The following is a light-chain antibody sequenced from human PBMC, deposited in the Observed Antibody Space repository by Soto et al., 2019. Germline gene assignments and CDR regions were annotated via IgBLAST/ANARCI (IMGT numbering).Light chain of an antibody. CDR1: QSLLHSNGYNY. V-gene: IGKV2-28*01. CDR2: LGS. CDR3: MQALQTPRT. J-gene: IGKJ1*01. Sequence: DIVMTQSPRSLPVTPGEPASISCRSSQSLLHSNGYNYLDWYLQKPGQSPQLLIYLGSNRASGVPDRFSGSGSGTDFTLKISRVEAEDVGVYYCMQALQTPRTFVQGTKVEIK.